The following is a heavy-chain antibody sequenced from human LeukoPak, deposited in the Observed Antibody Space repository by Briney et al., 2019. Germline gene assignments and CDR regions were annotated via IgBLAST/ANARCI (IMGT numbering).Heavy chain of an antibody. J-gene: IGHJ4*02. CDR3: ARVRRNSGSYSFYDY. V-gene: IGHV3-21*01. CDR1: GLTFSSYS. D-gene: IGHD1-26*01. CDR2: ISSSSSYI. Sequence: GGSLRLSCAASGLTFSSYSMNWVRQAPGKGLEWVSSISSSSSYIYYADSVKGRFTISRDNAKNSLYLQMNSLRAEDTAVYYCARVRRNSGSYSFYDYWGQGTLVTVSS.